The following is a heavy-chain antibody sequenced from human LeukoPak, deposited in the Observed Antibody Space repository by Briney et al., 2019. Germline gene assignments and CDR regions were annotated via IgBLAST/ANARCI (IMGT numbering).Heavy chain of an antibody. CDR1: GGSFSGYY. V-gene: IGHV4-34*01. D-gene: IGHD3-22*01. Sequence: SETLSLTCAVYGGSFSGYYWSWIRQPPGKGLEWIGEINHSGSTNYNPSLKSRVTISVDTSKNQFSLKLSSVTAADTAVYYCARVDIYYDSSGYYFDDFDIWGQGTMVTVSS. CDR3: ARVDIYYDSSGYYFDDFDI. J-gene: IGHJ3*02. CDR2: INHSGST.